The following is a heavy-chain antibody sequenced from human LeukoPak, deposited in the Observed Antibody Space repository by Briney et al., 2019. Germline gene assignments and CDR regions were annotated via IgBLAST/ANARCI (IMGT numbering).Heavy chain of an antibody. V-gene: IGHV4-4*07. CDR2: IYTSGST. CDR3: ASGGVTTIDY. D-gene: IGHD4-17*01. Sequence: SETLSLTCTVSGGSISSYYWSLIRQPAGKGLEWIGRIYTSGSTNYNPSLKSRVTMLVDTSKNQFSLKLSSVTAADTAVYYCASGGVTTIDYWGQGTLVTVSS. CDR1: GGSISSYY. J-gene: IGHJ4*02.